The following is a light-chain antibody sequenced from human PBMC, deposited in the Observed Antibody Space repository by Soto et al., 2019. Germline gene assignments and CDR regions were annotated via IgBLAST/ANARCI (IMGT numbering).Light chain of an antibody. CDR1: QSVSRN. CDR3: QQYNNWPLT. Sequence: ETVMTQSPVTLSVSPGERATLSCRAGQSVSRNFAWYQQRPGQAPRLLIYGASTRATGVPSRFSGSGSGTEFALTISSLQSEDFAVYYCQQYNNWPLTFGGGTKVEIK. CDR2: GAS. V-gene: IGKV3-15*01. J-gene: IGKJ4*01.